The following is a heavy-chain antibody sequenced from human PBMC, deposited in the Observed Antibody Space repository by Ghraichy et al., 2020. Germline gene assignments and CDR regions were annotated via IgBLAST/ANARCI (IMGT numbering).Heavy chain of an antibody. V-gene: IGHV1-2*02. J-gene: IGHJ4*02. CDR1: GYTFTHNY. CDR2: MNPNSGAT. CDR3: ARAPMTSSGWLSADY. D-gene: IGHD6-19*01. Sequence: AAVKVSCKASGYTFTHNYIHWVRQAPGQGLEWMGWMNPNSGATKYAEKFRGRITVTRDTSIDTGYMELSSLESDDTAVYYCARAPMTSSGWLSADYWGPGTLVTVSS.